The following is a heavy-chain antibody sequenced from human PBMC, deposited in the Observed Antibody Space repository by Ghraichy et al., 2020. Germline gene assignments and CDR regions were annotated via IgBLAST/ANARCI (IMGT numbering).Heavy chain of an antibody. CDR3: AKLTGSSWYLEAFDI. D-gene: IGHD6-13*01. CDR2: ISGSGGST. V-gene: IGHV3-23*01. CDR1: GFTFSSYA. J-gene: IGHJ3*02. Sequence: GESLNISCAASGFTFSSYAMSWVRQAPGKGLEWVSAISGSGGSTYYADSVKGRFTISRDNSKNTLYLQMNSLRAEDTAVYYCAKLTGSSWYLEAFDIWGQGTMVTVSS.